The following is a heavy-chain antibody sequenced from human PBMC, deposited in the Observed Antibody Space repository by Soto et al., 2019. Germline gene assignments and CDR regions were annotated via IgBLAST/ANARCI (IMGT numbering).Heavy chain of an antibody. CDR2: ISYDGSEK. Sequence: QVALVESGGGVVRPGRSLRLPCGASGFSFSKYGMHWVRQAPGEGLEWLSLISYDGSEKWYAESVKGRFTISRDNSKNTLYLQMNSLRGDDTAVYFCAKGYEVSPPVASAWYSNYFYGVDVWGRGTTVTVSS. J-gene: IGHJ6*02. CDR3: AKGYEVSPPVASAWYSNYFYGVDV. D-gene: IGHD6-19*01. CDR1: GFSFSKYG. V-gene: IGHV3-30*18.